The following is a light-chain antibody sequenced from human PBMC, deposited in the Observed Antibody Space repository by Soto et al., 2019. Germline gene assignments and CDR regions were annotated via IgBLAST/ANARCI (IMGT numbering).Light chain of an antibody. V-gene: IGLV1-36*01. CDR1: SSNIGNND. CDR3: AEWDDSRSGVV. CDR2: YDV. J-gene: IGLJ2*01. Sequence: QSALTQPPSVSEAPRQWVTISCSGSSSNIGNNDVNWYQQLPGKTPKQLIYYDVPQPSGGADRFSGSKSCTTASLAISGLQSEDEADYYCAEWDDSRSGVVFGGGTKVTVL.